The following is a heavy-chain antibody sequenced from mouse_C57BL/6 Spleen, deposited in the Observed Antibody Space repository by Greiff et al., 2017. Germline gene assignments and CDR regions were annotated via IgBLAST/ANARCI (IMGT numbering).Heavy chain of an antibody. CDR3: ARSPTMITTDWYFDV. V-gene: IGHV7-3*01. Sequence: EVKLVESGGGLVQPGGSLSLSCAASGYTFTDYYMSWVRQPPGKALEWLGFIRNKANGYTKEYHASVKGRFTISRDKSQSILYLQMNALRAEDSATYFCARSPTMITTDWYFDVWGTGTTVTGSS. J-gene: IGHJ1*03. CDR2: IRNKANGYTK. D-gene: IGHD2-4*01. CDR1: GYTFTDYY.